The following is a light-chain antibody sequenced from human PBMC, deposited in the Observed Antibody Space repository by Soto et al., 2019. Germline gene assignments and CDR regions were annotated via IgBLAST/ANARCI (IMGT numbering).Light chain of an antibody. J-gene: IGKJ1*01. CDR2: AVS. Sequence: EIMMTQSPGTLSASPGERATLSCRARQSVSSNLAWYQQKPGQAPRLLIYAVSTRATGIPARFSGSGSGTEFTLTISSLQSEDFEVYYCQQYNKWPLTFGQGTKVEIK. CDR3: QQYNKWPLT. CDR1: QSVSSN. V-gene: IGKV3-15*01.